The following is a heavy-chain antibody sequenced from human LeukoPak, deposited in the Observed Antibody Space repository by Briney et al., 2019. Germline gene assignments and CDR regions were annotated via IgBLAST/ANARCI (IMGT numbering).Heavy chain of an antibody. J-gene: IGHJ4*02. CDR3: ARVPGDQGYYDS. CDR1: GFTFSSHW. CDR2: IKRDGSEI. Sequence: GGSLRLSCAASGFTFSSHWTSWVRQAPGKGLEWVATIKRDGSEIYYVDSVKGRFTISRVNAKSSLYLQMNSLRAEDTAVYYCARVPGDQGYYDSWGQGTLVTVSS. V-gene: IGHV3-7*03. D-gene: IGHD2-21*01.